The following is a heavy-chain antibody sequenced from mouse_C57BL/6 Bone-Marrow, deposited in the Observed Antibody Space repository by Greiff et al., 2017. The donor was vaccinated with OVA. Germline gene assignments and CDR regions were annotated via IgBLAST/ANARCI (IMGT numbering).Heavy chain of an antibody. V-gene: IGHV7-3*01. J-gene: IGHJ3*01. CDR1: GFTFTDYY. Sequence: EVKVVESGGGLVQPGGSLSLSCAASGFTFTDYYMSWVRQPPGKALEWLGFIRNKANGYTTEYSASVKGRFTISRDNSQSILYLQMNALRAEDSATYYCARYPTIGDYDVGFAYWGQGTLVTVSA. D-gene: IGHD2-4*01. CDR3: ARYPTIGDYDVGFAY. CDR2: IRNKANGYTT.